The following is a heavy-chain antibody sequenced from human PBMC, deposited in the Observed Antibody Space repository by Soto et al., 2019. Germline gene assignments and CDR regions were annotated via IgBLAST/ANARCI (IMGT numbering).Heavy chain of an antibody. CDR3: AREYGSGSRFDS. CDR2: ISAYNGNT. D-gene: IGHD3-10*01. J-gene: IGHJ4*02. CDR1: GYTFTSYG. Sequence: QVQLVQSGAEVKKPGASVKVSCKASGYTFTSYGISWVRQAPGQGLEWMGWISAYNGNTNYAQKLQGRATMTTDTSTSTAYRELRSLRSDDTAVHSCAREYGSGSRFDSWGQGTLVTVSS. V-gene: IGHV1-18*01.